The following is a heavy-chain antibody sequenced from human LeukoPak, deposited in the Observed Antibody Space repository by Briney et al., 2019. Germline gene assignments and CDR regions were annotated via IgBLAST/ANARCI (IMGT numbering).Heavy chain of an antibody. CDR3: ARQYSSGWFRHFDY. CDR1: GYSFINYY. D-gene: IGHD3-22*01. J-gene: IGHJ4*01. V-gene: IGHV5-51*01. CDR2: IYPGGSDT. Sequence: GESVKISCRSSGYSFINYYIGWVRHVPGKGLEWMGVIYPGGSDTTYSPPFRGQVVFSADRSTSTVYLQLTSLQASDTAIYYCARQYSSGWFRHFDYWGQGTLITVSS.